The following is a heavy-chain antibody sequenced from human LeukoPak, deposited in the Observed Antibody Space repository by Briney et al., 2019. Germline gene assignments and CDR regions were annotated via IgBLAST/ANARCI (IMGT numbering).Heavy chain of an antibody. V-gene: IGHV3-30*02. J-gene: IGHJ4*02. D-gene: IGHD5-18*01. Sequence: GGSLRLSCAASGFTFISYGMHWVRQAPGKGLEWVAFIQYGGSNEYYADSVKGRFTISIDNSKNTLYLQMNSLRAEDTAVYYCAKDRYGYTYGCNHDYWGPGTLVTVSS. CDR1: GFTFISYG. CDR2: IQYGGSNE. CDR3: AKDRYGYTYGCNHDY.